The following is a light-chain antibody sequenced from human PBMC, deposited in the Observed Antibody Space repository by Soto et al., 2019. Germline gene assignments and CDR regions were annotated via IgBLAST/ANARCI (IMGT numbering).Light chain of an antibody. V-gene: IGLV2-14*03. CDR1: SSDVGGYNF. CDR3: SSYRIRSPPDYV. CDR2: DVS. J-gene: IGLJ1*01. Sequence: LTQPASVSGSPGQSITISCIGTSSDVGGYNFVSWYQQHPGEAPKLIIFDVSHRPSGISTRFSGSKSGNTASLTISGLQAEDEADYYCSSYRIRSPPDYVFGTGTKVTV.